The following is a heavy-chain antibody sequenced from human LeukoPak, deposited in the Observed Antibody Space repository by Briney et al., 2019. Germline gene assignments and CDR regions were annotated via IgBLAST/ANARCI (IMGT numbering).Heavy chain of an antibody. CDR1: GGSISSYY. J-gene: IGHJ5*02. D-gene: IGHD6-13*01. V-gene: IGHV4-59*01. Sequence: SETLSLTCTVSGGSISSYYWSWIRQPPGKGLEWIGYIYYSGSTNYNPSLKGRVTISVDTSKNQFSLKLSSVTAADTAVYYCARDSYSSSWYRFDPWGQGTLVTVSS. CDR3: ARDSYSSSWYRFDP. CDR2: IYYSGST.